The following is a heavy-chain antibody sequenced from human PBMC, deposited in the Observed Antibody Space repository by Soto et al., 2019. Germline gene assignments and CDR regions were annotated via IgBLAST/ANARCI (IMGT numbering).Heavy chain of an antibody. CDR1: GFTFSNHW. D-gene: IGHD1-20*01. V-gene: IGHV3-7*04. CDR2: IKQDGSEK. Sequence: VQLVESGGGLVQPGDSLRLSCAASGFTFSNHWINWIRQTPGRGLEWLAVIKQDGSEKYYVESVKGRFTVSRDNAMNSAYLQMNSLRVDETAVYYCARDWYMDYWGQGTLVTVSS. CDR3: ARDWYMDY. J-gene: IGHJ4*02.